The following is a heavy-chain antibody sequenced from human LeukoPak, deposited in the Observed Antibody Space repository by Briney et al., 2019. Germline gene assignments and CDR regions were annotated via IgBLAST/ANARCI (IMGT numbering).Heavy chain of an antibody. CDR2: MKPNSGDT. Sequence: GASVTVSCKPSGYTFSRYDVNWVRQATGQGVEWMGWMKPNSGDTGYAQKFQGRITITRNTSISTAYMELSSLRSEDTAVYYCTRETSSRYFDYWGQGTLVTVSS. CDR1: GYTFSRYD. J-gene: IGHJ4*02. CDR3: TRETSSRYFDY. V-gene: IGHV1-8*03.